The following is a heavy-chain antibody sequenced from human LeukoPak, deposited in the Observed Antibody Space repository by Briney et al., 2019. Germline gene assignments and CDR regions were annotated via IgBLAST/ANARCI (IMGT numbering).Heavy chain of an antibody. CDR2: ISGSGGST. Sequence: PGGSLRLSCAASGFTFSSYAMSWVRQAPGKGLEWVSVISGSGGSTYYADSVKGRFTISRDNSKNTLYLQMNSLRAEDTAVYYCAKGLFGSGSYSLDYWGQGTPVTVSA. J-gene: IGHJ4*02. D-gene: IGHD3-10*01. CDR3: AKGLFGSGSYSLDY. V-gene: IGHV3-23*01. CDR1: GFTFSSYA.